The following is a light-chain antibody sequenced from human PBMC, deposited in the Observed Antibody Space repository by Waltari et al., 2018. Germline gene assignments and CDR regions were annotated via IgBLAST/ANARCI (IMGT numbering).Light chain of an antibody. Sequence: EIVKTQSTATLSVSPGERATLSCRASQSVGSNLAWYQQKPGQAPRLLIYDASTRATDVPARFSGSGSGTDFTLTISSLQSEDFAIYYCQQCNDWPPAITFGQGTRLEIK. J-gene: IGKJ5*01. V-gene: IGKV3D-15*01. CDR1: QSVGSN. CDR2: DAS. CDR3: QQCNDWPPAIT.